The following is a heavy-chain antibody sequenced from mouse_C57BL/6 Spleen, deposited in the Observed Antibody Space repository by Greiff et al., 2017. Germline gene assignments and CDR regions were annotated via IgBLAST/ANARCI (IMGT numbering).Heavy chain of an antibody. D-gene: IGHD2-1*01. CDR1: GYAFSSSW. V-gene: IGHV1-82*01. Sequence: QVQLKQSGPELVKPGASVKISCKASGYAFSSSWMNWVKQRPGKGLEWIGRIYPGDGDTNYNGKFKGKATLTADKSSSTAYMQLSSLTSEDSAVYFCARCGNSYAMDYWGQGTSVTVSS. CDR3: ARCGNSYAMDY. J-gene: IGHJ4*01. CDR2: IYPGDGDT.